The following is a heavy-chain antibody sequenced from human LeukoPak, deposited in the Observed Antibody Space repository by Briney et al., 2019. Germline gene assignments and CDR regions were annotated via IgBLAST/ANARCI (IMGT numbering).Heavy chain of an antibody. CDR3: ARDPHTYDSSGYYLGTDY. CDR2: ISSSSSYI. V-gene: IGHV3-21*01. D-gene: IGHD3-22*01. CDR1: GFTFSSYS. J-gene: IGHJ4*02. Sequence: PGGSLRLSCAASGFTFSSYSMNWVRQAPGKGLEWVSSISSSSSYIYYADSVKGRFTISRDSAKNSLYLQMNSLRAEDTAVYYCARDPHTYDSSGYYLGTDYWGQGTLVTVSS.